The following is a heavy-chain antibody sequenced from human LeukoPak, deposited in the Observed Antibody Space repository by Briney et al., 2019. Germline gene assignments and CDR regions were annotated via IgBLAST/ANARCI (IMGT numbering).Heavy chain of an antibody. CDR3: ARDYSGRFDY. J-gene: IGHJ4*02. Sequence: PGGSLRLSCAASGFTFSSYGMSWVRQAPGKGLEWVSAISGSGGSTYYADSVKGRFTISRDNAKNSLYLQMNSLRAEDTAVYYCARDYSGRFDYWGQGTLVTVSS. CDR2: ISGSGGST. D-gene: IGHD6-19*01. V-gene: IGHV3-23*01. CDR1: GFTFSSYG.